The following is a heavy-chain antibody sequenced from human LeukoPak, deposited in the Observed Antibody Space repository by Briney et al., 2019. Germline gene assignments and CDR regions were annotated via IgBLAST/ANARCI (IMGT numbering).Heavy chain of an antibody. V-gene: IGHV3-53*01. CDR3: ARVLVGATSDY. Sequence: GGSLRLSCAASGFTVSSNYMSWVRQAPGKGLEWVSVIYSGGSTYYADSVKGRFTISRDNSKNTLYLQMNSLRAEDTAVYYCARVLVGATSDYWGQGTLVTVSS. CDR2: IYSGGST. D-gene: IGHD1-26*01. CDR1: GFTVSSNY. J-gene: IGHJ4*02.